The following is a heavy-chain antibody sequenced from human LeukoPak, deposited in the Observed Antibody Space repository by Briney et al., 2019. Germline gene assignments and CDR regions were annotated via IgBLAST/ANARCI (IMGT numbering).Heavy chain of an antibody. CDR1: GDSISSSNW. J-gene: IGHJ3*02. V-gene: IGHV4-4*02. CDR2: IYHSGST. CDR3: ARGDYDSSGSSYAFDI. D-gene: IGHD3-22*01. Sequence: SETLSLTCGVSGDSISSSNWWTWVRQPPGKGLEWIGEIYHSGSTNYNPSLKSRVTISVDKSKNQFSLILRSVTAADTAVYYCARGDYDSSGSSYAFDIWGQGTMVTVS.